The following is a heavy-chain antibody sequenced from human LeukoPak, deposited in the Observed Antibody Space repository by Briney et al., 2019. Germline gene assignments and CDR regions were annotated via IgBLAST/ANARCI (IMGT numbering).Heavy chain of an antibody. CDR1: GYTFTTYA. CDR2: INPNSGGT. Sequence: ASVKVSCKASGYTFTTYAMNWVRQAPGQGLEWMGWINPNSGGTNYAQKFQGRVTMTRDTSISTAYMELSRLRSDDTAVYYCARDPISSGWYYYYYYMDVWGKGTTVTISS. CDR3: ARDPISSGWYYYYYYMDV. D-gene: IGHD6-19*01. J-gene: IGHJ6*03. V-gene: IGHV1-2*02.